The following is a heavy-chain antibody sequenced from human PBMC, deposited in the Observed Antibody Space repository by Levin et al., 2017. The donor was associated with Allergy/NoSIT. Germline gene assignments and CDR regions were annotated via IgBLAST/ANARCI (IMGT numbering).Heavy chain of an antibody. CDR3: ARVPKGGYSGYDFFVAYYYYGMDV. J-gene: IGHJ6*02. V-gene: IGHV3-21*01. D-gene: IGHD5-12*01. CDR2: ISSSSSYI. Sequence: GGSLRLSCAASGFTFSSYSMNWVRQAPGKGLEWVSSISSSSSYIYYADSVKGRFTISRDNAKNSLYLQMNSLRAEDTAVYYCARVPKGGYSGYDFFVAYYYYGMDVWGQGTTVTVSS. CDR1: GFTFSSYS.